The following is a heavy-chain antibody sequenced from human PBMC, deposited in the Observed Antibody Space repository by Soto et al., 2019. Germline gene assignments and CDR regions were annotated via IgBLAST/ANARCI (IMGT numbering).Heavy chain of an antibody. Sequence: PSETLSLTCAVYGGSFSGYYWSWIRQPPGKGLEWIGEINHSGSTNYNPSLKSRVTISVDTSKNQFSLKLSSVTAADTAVYYCARDGRGAIGYWGQGTLVTVSS. CDR3: ARDGRGAIGY. V-gene: IGHV4-34*01. J-gene: IGHJ4*02. D-gene: IGHD3-10*01. CDR1: GGSFSGYY. CDR2: INHSGST.